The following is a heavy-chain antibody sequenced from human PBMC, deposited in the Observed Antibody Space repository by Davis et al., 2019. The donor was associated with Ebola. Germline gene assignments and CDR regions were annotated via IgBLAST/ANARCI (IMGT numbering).Heavy chain of an antibody. D-gene: IGHD3-3*01. CDR1: GFTFSSYA. V-gene: IGHV3-53*05. Sequence: PGGSLRLSCAASGFTFSSYAMSCVRQAPGKGLEWVSVIYSGGSTYYADSVKGRFTISRDNSKNTLYLQMNSLRAEDTAVYYCAREPIFGVVIRIDYWGQGTLVTVSS. CDR3: AREPIFGVVIRIDY. J-gene: IGHJ4*02. CDR2: IYSGGST.